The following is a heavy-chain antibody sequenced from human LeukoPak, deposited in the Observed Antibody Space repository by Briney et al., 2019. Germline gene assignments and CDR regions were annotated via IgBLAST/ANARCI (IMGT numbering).Heavy chain of an antibody. CDR1: GFSLSTSGMC. CDR2: IDWDDDK. J-gene: IGHJ4*02. CDR3: ARMVGEAYYFDY. D-gene: IGHD3-16*01. V-gene: IGHV2-70*11. Sequence: SGPTLVNPTQTLTLTCTFSGFSLSTSGMCVSWIRQPPGKALEWLARIDWDDDKSYSTSLKTRLTISKDTSKNQVVLTMTNMDPVDTATYYCARMVGEAYYFDYWGQGTLVTVSS.